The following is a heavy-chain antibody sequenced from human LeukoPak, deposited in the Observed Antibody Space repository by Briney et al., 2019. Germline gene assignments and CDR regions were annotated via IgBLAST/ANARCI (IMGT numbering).Heavy chain of an antibody. V-gene: IGHV1-2*02. CDR1: GYTFTGYY. D-gene: IGHD3-10*01. CDR3: ARGMVRGVIFYYYYYMDV. J-gene: IGHJ6*03. Sequence: ASVKVSCKASGYTFTGYYMHWVRQAPGQGLEWMGWINPNSGGTNYAQKFQGRVTMTRDTSISTAYMELSRLRSEDTAVYYCARGMVRGVIFYYYYYMDVWGKGTTVTISS. CDR2: INPNSGGT.